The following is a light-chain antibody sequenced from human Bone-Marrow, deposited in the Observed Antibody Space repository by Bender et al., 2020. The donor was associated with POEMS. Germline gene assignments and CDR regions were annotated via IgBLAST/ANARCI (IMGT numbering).Light chain of an antibody. CDR3: QSFDNSLNGFVI. J-gene: IGLJ2*01. V-gene: IGLV1-44*01. CDR2: NTN. CDR1: SSNIVTNP. Sequence: QSVLTQPPSASGTPGQRVIISCSGSSSNIVTNPVNWYQHLPGTAPKVLIYNTNQRPSGVPDRFSGSKSGTSASLAISALQAEDEGDYYCQSFDNSLNGFVIFGGGTKLTVL.